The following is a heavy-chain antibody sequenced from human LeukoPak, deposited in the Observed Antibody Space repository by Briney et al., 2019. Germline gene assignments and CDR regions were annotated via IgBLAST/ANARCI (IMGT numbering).Heavy chain of an antibody. CDR3: ASWGGDFDWLYFDY. CDR2: IIPIFGTA. CDR1: GGTFSSYA. J-gene: IGHJ4*02. D-gene: IGHD3-9*01. Sequence: SVKVSCKASGGTFSSYAISWVRQAPGQGLEWMGGIIPIFGTANYAQKFQGRVTITADESTSTAYMELSSLRSEDTAVYYCASWGGDFDWLYFDYWGQGTLVTVSS. V-gene: IGHV1-69*13.